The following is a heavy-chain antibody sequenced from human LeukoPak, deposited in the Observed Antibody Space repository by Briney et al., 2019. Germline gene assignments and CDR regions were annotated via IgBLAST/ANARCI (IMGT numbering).Heavy chain of an antibody. J-gene: IGHJ3*02. D-gene: IGHD3-10*01. CDR3: ARSLWFGEYDAFDI. CDR2: IYPGDSDT. V-gene: IGHV5-51*01. CDR1: GYSFTSYW. Sequence: AGKSLKISCKGSGYSFTSYWIGWVRQMPAKSLEWMGIIYPGDSDTRYSPSFQGQVTISADKSISTAYLQWSSLKASDTAIYYCARSLWFGEYDAFDIWGQGTMVIVSS.